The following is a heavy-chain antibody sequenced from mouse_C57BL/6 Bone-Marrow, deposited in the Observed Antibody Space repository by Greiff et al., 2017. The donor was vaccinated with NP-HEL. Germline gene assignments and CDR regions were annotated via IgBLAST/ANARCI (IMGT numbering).Heavy chain of an antibody. V-gene: IGHV1-22*01. D-gene: IGHD1-1*01. Sequence: EVQLQQSGPELVKPGASVKMSCKASGYTFTDYHMHWVKQSHGKSLEWIGYINPNNGGTSYNQKFKGKATLTVNKSSSTAYMELRSLTSEESAVYYCARNYGSSFHWYFDVWGTGTTVTVSS. CDR2: INPNNGGT. J-gene: IGHJ1*03. CDR3: ARNYGSSFHWYFDV. CDR1: GYTFTDYH.